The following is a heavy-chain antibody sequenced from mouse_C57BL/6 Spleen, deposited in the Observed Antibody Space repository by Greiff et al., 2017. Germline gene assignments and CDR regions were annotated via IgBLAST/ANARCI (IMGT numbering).Heavy chain of an antibody. CDR3: ASGSYDYYESWYFDV. J-gene: IGHJ1*03. V-gene: IGHV1-81*01. CDR1: GYTFTSYG. CDR2: IYPRSGNT. D-gene: IGHD2-4*01. Sequence: VQLQQSGAELARPGASVKLSCKASGYTFTSYGISWVKQRTGQGLEWIGEIYPRSGNTYYNEKFKGNATLTADKSSSTAYMELSSLTSEYSAVYICASGSYDYYESWYFDVWGTGTTVTVSS.